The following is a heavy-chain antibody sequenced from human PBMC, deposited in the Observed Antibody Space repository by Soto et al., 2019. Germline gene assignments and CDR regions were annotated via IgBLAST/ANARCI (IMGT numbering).Heavy chain of an antibody. D-gene: IGHD2-21*02. J-gene: IGHJ4*02. CDR1: GFKFDYYW. V-gene: IGHV3-74*01. Sequence: EVQLVESGRGLVQPGGSLRLSCVASGFKFDYYWMHWVRQAPGGGLMWISRLQTDGSHPAYADSVKGRFTISRDNAKNTLYLQMNNLRVVDTAVYYCARGGDPDYWGQGTLVTVSS. CDR3: ARGGDPDY. CDR2: LQTDGSHP.